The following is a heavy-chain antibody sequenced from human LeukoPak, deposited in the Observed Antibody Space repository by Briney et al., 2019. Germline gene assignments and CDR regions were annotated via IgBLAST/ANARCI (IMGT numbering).Heavy chain of an antibody. CDR2: IYTSGST. CDR1: GGSISSYY. V-gene: IGHV4-4*07. J-gene: IGHJ4*02. Sequence: SETLSLTCTVSGGSISSYYWSWIRQPAGKGLEWIGRIYTSGSTNYNPSLKSRVTMSVDTSKNQFSLKLSSVTAADTAVYYCARDGPLGSGRYYYDSSGYYGFDYWGQGTLVTVSS. CDR3: ARDGPLGSGRYYYDSSGYYGFDY. D-gene: IGHD3-22*01.